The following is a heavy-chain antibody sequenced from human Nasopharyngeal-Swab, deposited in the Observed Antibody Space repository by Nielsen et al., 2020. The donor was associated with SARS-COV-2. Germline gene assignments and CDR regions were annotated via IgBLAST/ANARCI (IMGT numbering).Heavy chain of an antibody. D-gene: IGHD4-17*01. CDR2: IYSGGST. Sequence: GESLKISCAASGFTVSSNYMSWVRQAPGKGLEWVSVIYSGGSTYYADSVKGRFTISRDNSKNTLYLQMNSLRAGDTAVYYCARDGDYTLDYWGQGTLVTVSS. J-gene: IGHJ4*02. CDR1: GFTVSSNY. V-gene: IGHV3-66*02. CDR3: ARDGDYTLDY.